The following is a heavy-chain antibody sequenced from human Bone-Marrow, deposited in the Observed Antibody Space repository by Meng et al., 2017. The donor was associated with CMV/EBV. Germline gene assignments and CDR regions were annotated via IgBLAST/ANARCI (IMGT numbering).Heavy chain of an antibody. CDR2: MHNSGDT. CDR3: ARGEGYCTTTRCHLAPLDY. Sequence: AGPLSLTCTASGGSVGGGDYYWGWNRQPPGKGLEWIGYMHNSGDTNYNPSLKSRVTISVDPSKNQFSLKVSSVTAADTAVYYCARGEGYCTTTRCHLAPLDYWGQGTLVTVSS. CDR1: GGSVGGGDYY. V-gene: IGHV4-61*08. J-gene: IGHJ4*02. D-gene: IGHD2-2*01.